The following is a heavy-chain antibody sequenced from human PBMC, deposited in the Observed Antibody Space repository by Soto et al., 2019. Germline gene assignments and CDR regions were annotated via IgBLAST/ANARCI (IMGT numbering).Heavy chain of an antibody. D-gene: IGHD4-4*01. CDR1: GYSFSAHY. V-gene: IGHV1-2*02. CDR2: MHSSSGGT. CDR3: ARAATTGYLDY. Sequence: GASVKVSCKPSGYSFSAHYIFWVRQAPGQGLEWMGWMHSSSGGTNFALEFEGRVTLMRDTSLSTAYMELSGLKSDDTAVYYCARAATTGYLDYWGQGTLVTVSS. J-gene: IGHJ4*02.